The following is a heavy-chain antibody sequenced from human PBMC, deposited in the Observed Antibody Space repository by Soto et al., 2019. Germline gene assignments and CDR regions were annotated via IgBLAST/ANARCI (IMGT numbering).Heavy chain of an antibody. Sequence: SETLSLTCTVSGGSISSGDYYWSWIRQPPGKGLEWIGYIYYSGSTYYNPSLKSRVTISVDTSKNQFSLKLSSVTAADTAVYYCASDKSRDRNPGSDYWGQGTLVTVSS. CDR1: GGSISSGDYY. D-gene: IGHD1-1*01. J-gene: IGHJ4*02. CDR2: IYYSGST. V-gene: IGHV4-30-4*01. CDR3: ASDKSRDRNPGSDY.